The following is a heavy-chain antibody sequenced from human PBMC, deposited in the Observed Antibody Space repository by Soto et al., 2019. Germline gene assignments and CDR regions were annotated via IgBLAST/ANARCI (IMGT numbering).Heavy chain of an antibody. CDR2: IVVGSGNT. D-gene: IGHD6-13*01. V-gene: IGHV1-58*01. Sequence: KQLVQSGPEVQKPGTSVKVSCKTSGFTFAWSALHWVRQGRGQSLEWIGWIVVGSGNTEFAQQFQERVTIATDMSTSTVYMELSSLRSEDTAIYYCAADIAPTDPSNWFDPWGQGTLVTVSS. CDR1: GFTFAWSA. J-gene: IGHJ5*02. CDR3: AADIAPTDPSNWFDP.